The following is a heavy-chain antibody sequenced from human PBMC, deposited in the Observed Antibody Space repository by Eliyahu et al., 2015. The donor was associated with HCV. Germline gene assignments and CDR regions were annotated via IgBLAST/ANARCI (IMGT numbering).Heavy chain of an antibody. D-gene: IGHD4-23*01. CDR2: ISYDGSNK. Sequence: QVQLVESGGGVVQPGRSLRLSCAASGFPFSSFLMHWVRQAPGKGLEWVAFISYDGSNKYYADSVKGRFTISRDNSKNTLYLQMNSLRGEDTAIYYCAREDSGGKIGDYWGQGTLVTVSS. CDR3: AREDSGGKIGDY. V-gene: IGHV3-30-3*01. CDR1: GFPFSSFL. J-gene: IGHJ4*02.